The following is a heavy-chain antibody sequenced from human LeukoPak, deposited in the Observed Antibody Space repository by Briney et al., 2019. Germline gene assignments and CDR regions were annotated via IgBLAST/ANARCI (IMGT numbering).Heavy chain of an antibody. D-gene: IGHD6-13*01. Sequence: PSETLSLTCTVSGGSISSYYWSWIRQPAGKGLEWIGRIYTSGGTNYNPSLKSRVTMSVDTSKNQFSLKLSSVTAADTAVYYCARDGSPTTNSNSWYLYGMDVWGQGTTVTVSS. CDR3: ARDGSPTTNSNSWYLYGMDV. CDR1: GGSISSYY. V-gene: IGHV4-4*07. J-gene: IGHJ6*02. CDR2: IYTSGGT.